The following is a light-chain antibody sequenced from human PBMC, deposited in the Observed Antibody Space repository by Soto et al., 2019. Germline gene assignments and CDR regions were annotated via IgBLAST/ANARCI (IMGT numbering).Light chain of an antibody. J-gene: IGKJ1*01. CDR1: QTVTTSY. Sequence: EIVLTQSPDTLSLSPGERATLSCRASQTVTTSYLAWYQQKPGQAPRLLIYTVSSRATGIPDRFSGSGSGTDFTLTISRLEPEDFAVYYCQQYSNSPPTFGQGTKV. CDR2: TVS. CDR3: QQYSNSPPT. V-gene: IGKV3-20*01.